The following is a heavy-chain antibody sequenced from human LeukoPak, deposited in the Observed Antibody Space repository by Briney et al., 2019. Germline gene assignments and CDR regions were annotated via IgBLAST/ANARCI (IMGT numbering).Heavy chain of an antibody. CDR3: TRGYYDYVWGSSDDAFDI. V-gene: IGHV3-53*01. CDR2: IYSGGTT. CDR1: GFSVSSNY. Sequence: PGGSLRLSCAASGFSVSSNYMTWVRQAPGKGLEWVSVIYSGGTTYYADSVKGRFTISRDNSKNMLYLQMNSLRAEDTAVYYCTRGYYDYVWGSSDDAFDIWGQGTMVTVSS. J-gene: IGHJ3*02. D-gene: IGHD3-16*01.